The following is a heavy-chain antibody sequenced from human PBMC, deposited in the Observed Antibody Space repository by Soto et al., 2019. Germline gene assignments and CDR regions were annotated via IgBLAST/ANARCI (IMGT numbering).Heavy chain of an antibody. CDR2: IIPMFGTS. J-gene: IGHJ6*02. V-gene: IGHV1-69*12. CDR3: AGGLRTGNYGMDV. CDR1: GGTFKNYA. Sequence: QVQLVQSGAEVKKPGSSVTVSCSASGGTFKNYAINWIRQAPGQGLEWMGGIIPMFGTSSYARRFQGRVTITADESTSTAYLELSGLRSEDTAVYFCAGGLRTGNYGMDVWGQGTTVTVSS. D-gene: IGHD3-10*01.